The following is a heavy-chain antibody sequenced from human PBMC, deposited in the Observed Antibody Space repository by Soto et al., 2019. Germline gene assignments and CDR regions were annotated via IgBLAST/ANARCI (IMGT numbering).Heavy chain of an antibody. CDR1: GYTFTSYY. CDR3: ARDILNYYDSSGYFDY. D-gene: IGHD3-22*01. J-gene: IGHJ4*02. V-gene: IGHV1-46*01. Sequence: GASVKVSCKASGYTFTSYYMHWVRQAPGQGLEWMGIINPSGGSTNYAQKFQGRVTMTRDTSTSTVYMELSSLRSEDTAVYYCARDILNYYDSSGYFDYWGQGTLVTVSS. CDR2: INPSGGST.